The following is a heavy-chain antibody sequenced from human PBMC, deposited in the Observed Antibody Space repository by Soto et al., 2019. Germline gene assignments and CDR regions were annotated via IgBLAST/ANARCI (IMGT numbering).Heavy chain of an antibody. V-gene: IGHV4-31*03. CDR1: GGSISSGGYY. Sequence: SETLSLTCTVSGGSISSGGYYWSWIRQHPGKGLEWIGYIYYSGSTYYNPSLKSRVTISVDTSKNQFSLKLSSVTAADTAVYYCARVSMGYCSSTSCYTHYFDYWGQGTLVTVSS. D-gene: IGHD2-2*02. J-gene: IGHJ4*02. CDR2: IYYSGST. CDR3: ARVSMGYCSSTSCYTHYFDY.